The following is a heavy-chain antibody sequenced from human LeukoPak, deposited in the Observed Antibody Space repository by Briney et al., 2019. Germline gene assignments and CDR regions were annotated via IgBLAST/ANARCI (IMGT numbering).Heavy chain of an antibody. CDR2: INNSGST. Sequence: PSETLSLTCAVYGGSFSGYYWSWIRQPPGKGLEWIGEINNSGSTNYNPSLKSRVTISVDTSKNQFSLKLSSVTAADTAVYYCARSLVPAAPYFDYWGQGTLVTVSS. V-gene: IGHV4-34*01. J-gene: IGHJ4*02. D-gene: IGHD2-2*01. CDR1: GGSFSGYY. CDR3: ARSLVPAAPYFDY.